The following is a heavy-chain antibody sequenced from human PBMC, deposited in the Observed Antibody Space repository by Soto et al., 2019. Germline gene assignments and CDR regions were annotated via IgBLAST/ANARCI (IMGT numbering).Heavy chain of an antibody. Sequence: GGSLRLSCSASGFTFSSYAMHWVRQAPGKGLEYVSAISSNGGSTYYADSVKGRFTISRDNSKNTLYLQMSSLRAEDTAVYYCVKDWGLGRYCSSTSCYTSYHGMDVWGQGTTVTAP. V-gene: IGHV3-64D*06. CDR1: GFTFSSYA. CDR3: VKDWGLGRYCSSTSCYTSYHGMDV. CDR2: ISSNGGST. D-gene: IGHD2-2*02. J-gene: IGHJ6*02.